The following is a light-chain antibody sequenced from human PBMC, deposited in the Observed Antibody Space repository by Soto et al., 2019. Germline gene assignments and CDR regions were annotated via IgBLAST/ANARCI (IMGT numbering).Light chain of an antibody. Sequence: EIVLTQSPATLSLSPGERATLSCRASQSVSSYLAWYQQKPGQAPRLLIYDTSNRATGIPARFSGSGSETDFTLTIRSLEPEDFAVYYCQQRETFGPGTKVDIK. J-gene: IGKJ3*01. CDR2: DTS. V-gene: IGKV3-11*01. CDR1: QSVSSY. CDR3: QQRET.